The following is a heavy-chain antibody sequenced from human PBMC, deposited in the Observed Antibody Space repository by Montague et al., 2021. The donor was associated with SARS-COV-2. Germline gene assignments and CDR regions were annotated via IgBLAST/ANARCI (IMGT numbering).Heavy chain of an antibody. CDR3: AKGYSGYDWGVYYYYYMDV. Sequence: SLRLSCAASGFTFSSYAMSWVRQAPGKGLEWVSGISGSGGSTYYADSVKGRFTTSRDNSKNTLYLQMNSLRAEDTAVYYCAKGYSGYDWGVYYYYYMDVWGKGTTVTVSS. V-gene: IGHV3-23*01. D-gene: IGHD5-12*01. J-gene: IGHJ6*03. CDR1: GFTFSSYA. CDR2: ISGSGGST.